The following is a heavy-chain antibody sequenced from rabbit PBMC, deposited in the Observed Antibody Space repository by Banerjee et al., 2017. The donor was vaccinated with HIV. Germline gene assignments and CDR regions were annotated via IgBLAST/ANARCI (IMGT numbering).Heavy chain of an antibody. CDR3: ARDLAGVIGWNFNL. Sequence: QEQLEESGGDLVKSGASLTLTCTASGFSFSASYYMCWVRQAPGKGLEWIACIYTGSSGSTGYASWAKGRFTISKTSSTTVTLQMTTLTAADTASYFCARDLAGVIGWNFNLWGPGTLVTVS. D-gene: IGHD4-1*01. J-gene: IGHJ4*01. V-gene: IGHV1S45*01. CDR2: IYTGSSGST. CDR1: GFSFSASYY.